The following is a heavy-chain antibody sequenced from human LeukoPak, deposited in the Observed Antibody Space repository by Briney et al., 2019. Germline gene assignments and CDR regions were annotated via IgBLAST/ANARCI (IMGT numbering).Heavy chain of an antibody. CDR2: ISAYNGNT. V-gene: IGHV1-18*01. CDR3: AREDTEYAFDI. J-gene: IGHJ3*02. Sequence: ASVKVSCKASGYTFTTYGISWVRLAPGQGLEWMGRISAYNGNTNYAQQFQGRVTMTTDTSMSTAYMELRSLRSDDTAVYYCAREDTEYAFDIWGQGTMVTVSS. D-gene: IGHD5-18*01. CDR1: GYTFTTYG.